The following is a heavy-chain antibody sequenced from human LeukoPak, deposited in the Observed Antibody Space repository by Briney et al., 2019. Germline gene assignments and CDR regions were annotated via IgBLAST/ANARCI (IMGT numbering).Heavy chain of an antibody. V-gene: IGHV3-21*04. CDR3: APRVVGSAPFDY. J-gene: IGHJ4*02. Sequence: PGGSLRLSCAASGFTFSSYTMNWVRQAPGKGLEWVSSIISSSSYIYYADSVKGRFTISRDNAKNSLCLQMNNLRAEDTAVYYCAPRVVGSAPFDYWGQGTLVTVSS. D-gene: IGHD2-15*01. CDR1: GFTFSSYT. CDR2: IISSSSYI.